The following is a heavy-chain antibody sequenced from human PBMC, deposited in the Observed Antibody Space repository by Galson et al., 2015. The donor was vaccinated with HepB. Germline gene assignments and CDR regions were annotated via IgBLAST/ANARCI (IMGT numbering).Heavy chain of an antibody. V-gene: IGHV3-11*01. CDR1: GFTFSGYY. CDR3: ARDRGGVYDY. CDR2: ISGSGNII. D-gene: IGHD3-10*01. Sequence: SLRLSCAASGFTFSGYYMSWIRQAPGKGLEWVSYISGSGNIIFYADSVKGRFTISRDNAKNLLYLQMNSLRAEDTAVYYCARDRGGVYDYWGQGTLVTVSS. J-gene: IGHJ4*02.